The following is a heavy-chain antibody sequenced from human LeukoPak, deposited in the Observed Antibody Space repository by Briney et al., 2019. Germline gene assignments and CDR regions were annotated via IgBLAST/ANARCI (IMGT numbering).Heavy chain of an antibody. D-gene: IGHD6-6*01. CDR1: GFTFSSYS. V-gene: IGHV3-48*01. CDR3: ARRGEAARTFDY. Sequence: GGSLRLSCAASGFTFSSYSMNWVRQAPGKGLEWVSYISSSSTIYYADSVKGRFTISRDNAKNSLYLQMNSLRAEDTAVYYCARRGEAARTFDYWGQGTLVTVSS. CDR2: ISSSSTI. J-gene: IGHJ4*02.